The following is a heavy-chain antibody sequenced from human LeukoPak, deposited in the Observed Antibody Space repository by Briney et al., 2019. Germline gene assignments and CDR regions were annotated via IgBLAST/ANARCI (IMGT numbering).Heavy chain of an antibody. CDR2: ISAYNGNT. V-gene: IGHV1-18*01. CDR3: ASISSGWSFDY. Sequence: GSVKVSCKASGYTFTSYGISWVRQAPGQGLEWMGWISAYNGNTNYAQKLQGRVTMTTDTSTSTAYMELRSLRSDDTAVYYCASISSGWSFDYWGQGTLVTVSS. CDR1: GYTFTSYG. J-gene: IGHJ4*02. D-gene: IGHD6-19*01.